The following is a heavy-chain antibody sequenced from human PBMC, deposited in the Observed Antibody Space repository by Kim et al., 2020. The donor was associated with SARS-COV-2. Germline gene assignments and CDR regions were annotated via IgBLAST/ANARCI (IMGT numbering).Heavy chain of an antibody. D-gene: IGHD3-10*01. V-gene: IGHV4-34*01. J-gene: IGHJ3*02. CDR3: ARGGRFGELLFADAFDI. Sequence: SETLSLTCAVYGGSFSGYYWSWIRQPPGKGLEWIGEINHSGSTNYNPSLKSRVTISVDTSKNQFSLKLSSVTAADTAVYYCARGGRFGELLFADAFDIWGQGTMVTVSS. CDR2: INHSGST. CDR1: GGSFSGYY.